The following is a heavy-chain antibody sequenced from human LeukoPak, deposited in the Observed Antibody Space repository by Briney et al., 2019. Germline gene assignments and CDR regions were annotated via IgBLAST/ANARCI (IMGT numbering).Heavy chain of an antibody. J-gene: IGHJ4*02. Sequence: ASVKVSCKASGYTFTNYGISWVRQAPGQGLEWMGWISTYNGNTNYVQKLQGRVTMTTDTSTSTAYMELSRLRSDDTAVYYCARAYGGNSGLFYWGQGTLVTVSS. CDR3: ARAYGGNSGLFY. D-gene: IGHD4-23*01. V-gene: IGHV1-18*01. CDR2: ISTYNGNT. CDR1: GYTFTNYG.